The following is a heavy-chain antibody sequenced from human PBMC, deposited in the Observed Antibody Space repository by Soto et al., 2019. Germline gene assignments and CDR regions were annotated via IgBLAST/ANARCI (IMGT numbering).Heavy chain of an antibody. D-gene: IGHD1-26*01. CDR3: ARGEQYSGRIFDY. Sequence: SQTLSLTCAITGDSVSSNSAGWSWVRQSPSRGLEWLGRTYYRSKWYYEYAVSVRGRITINPDTSKNQYSLQLNSVTPEDTAVYFCARGEQYSGRIFDYWGQGTLVTVSS. CDR2: TYYRSKWYY. J-gene: IGHJ4*01. CDR1: GDSVSSNSAG. V-gene: IGHV6-1*01.